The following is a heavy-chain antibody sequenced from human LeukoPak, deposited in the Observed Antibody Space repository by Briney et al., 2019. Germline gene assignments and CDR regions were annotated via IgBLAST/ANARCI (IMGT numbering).Heavy chain of an antibody. CDR3: AKDGRGGELELLDSFDY. CDR2: ISGSGGST. V-gene: IGHV3-23*01. J-gene: IGHJ4*02. D-gene: IGHD1-7*01. Sequence: PGGSLRLSCAASGFTFSSYAMSWVRQAPGKGLEWVSAISGSGGSTYYADSVKGRFTISRDNSKNTLYLQMNSLRAEDTAVYYCAKDGRGGELELLDSFDYWGQGTLVTVSS. CDR1: GFTFSSYA.